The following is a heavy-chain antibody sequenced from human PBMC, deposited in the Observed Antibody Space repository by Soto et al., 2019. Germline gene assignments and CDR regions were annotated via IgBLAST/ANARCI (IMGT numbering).Heavy chain of an antibody. J-gene: IGHJ6*02. Sequence: SETLSLTCAVYGGSFSGYYWSWIRQPPGKGLEWVGEINHSGSTNYNPSLKSRVTISVDTSKNQFSLKLSPVTAADTAVYYCATLYSSSWYRYYYYYGMDVWGQGTTVTVSS. CDR2: INHSGST. D-gene: IGHD6-13*01. CDR1: GGSFSGYY. V-gene: IGHV4-34*01. CDR3: ATLYSSSWYRYYYYYGMDV.